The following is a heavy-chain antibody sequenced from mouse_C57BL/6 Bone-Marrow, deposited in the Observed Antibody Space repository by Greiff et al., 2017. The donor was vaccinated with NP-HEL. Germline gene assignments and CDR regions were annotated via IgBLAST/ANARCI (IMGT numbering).Heavy chain of an antibody. CDR3: PRRPQGYFDV. CDR2: ISNGGGST. J-gene: IGHJ1*03. CDR1: GFTFSDYY. Sequence: EVQLVESGGGLVQPGGSLKLSCAASGFTFSDYYMYWVRQTPEKRLEWVAYISNGGGSTYYPDTVKGRFTISRDNAKNTLYLQMSRLKSEDTAMYYCPRRPQGYFDVWGTGTTVTVSS. V-gene: IGHV5-12*01.